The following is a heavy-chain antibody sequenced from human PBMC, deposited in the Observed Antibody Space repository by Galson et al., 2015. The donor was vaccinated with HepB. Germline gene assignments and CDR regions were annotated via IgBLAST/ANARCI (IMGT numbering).Heavy chain of an antibody. J-gene: IGHJ4*02. D-gene: IGHD3-3*02. V-gene: IGHV3-48*02. CDR3: ARGFIRPDY. Sequence: SLRLSCAASGFTFSSYNMNWVRQAPGKGLEWVSFIDTSSSTIYYADSVKGRFTISRDNAKKSLYLQMNSLRDEDTAVYYCARGFIRPDYWGQGTLVTVSS. CDR2: IDTSSSTI. CDR1: GFTFSSYN.